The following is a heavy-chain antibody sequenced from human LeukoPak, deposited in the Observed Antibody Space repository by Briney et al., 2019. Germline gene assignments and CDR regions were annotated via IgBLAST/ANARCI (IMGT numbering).Heavy chain of an antibody. CDR3: ASQSYSTSSEFDY. J-gene: IGHJ4*02. D-gene: IGHD6-6*01. V-gene: IGHV4-34*01. CDR1: GENFSIYF. CDR2: INHGGST. Sequence: ASETLSLTCAVYGENFSIYFYSWIRQPPGKGLEWIGEINHGGSTSYNPSLKSRVTISVDTSKNQFSLNLSSVTAADTAVYYCASQSYSTSSEFDYWGEGTLVTVSS.